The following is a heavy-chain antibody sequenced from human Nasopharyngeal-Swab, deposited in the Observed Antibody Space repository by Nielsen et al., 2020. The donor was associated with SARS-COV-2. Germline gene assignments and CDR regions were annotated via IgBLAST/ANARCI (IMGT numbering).Heavy chain of an antibody. CDR1: GYTFTSYG. J-gene: IGHJ6*02. D-gene: IGHD2-2*01. CDR3: ARDEDCSSNSCSPYYYYGMDV. CDR2: ISAYNGNT. V-gene: IGHV1-18*01. Sequence: ASVKVSCKASGYTFTSYGISWVRQAPGQGLEWMGWISAYNGNTNYAQKLQGRVTMTTDTSTSTAYMELRGLRSDDTAVYYCARDEDCSSNSCSPYYYYGMDVWGQGTTVTVSS.